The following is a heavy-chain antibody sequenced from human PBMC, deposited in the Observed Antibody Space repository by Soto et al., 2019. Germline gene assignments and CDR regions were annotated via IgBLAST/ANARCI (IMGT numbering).Heavy chain of an antibody. J-gene: IGHJ4*02. D-gene: IGHD4-17*01. CDR3: ARGTTTVTTFDY. Sequence: QLQLQESGSGLVKPSQTLSLTCAVSGGSISSGGYSWSWIRQPPGKGLECIGYIYHSGSTYYNPSPRSRVTISVDRSKNQLSLKLSSVTAADTAVYYCARGTTTVTTFDYWGQGTLVTVSS. CDR2: IYHSGST. V-gene: IGHV4-30-2*01. CDR1: GGSISSGGYS.